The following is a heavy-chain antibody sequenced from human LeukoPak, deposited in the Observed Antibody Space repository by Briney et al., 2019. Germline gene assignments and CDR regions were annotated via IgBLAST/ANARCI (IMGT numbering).Heavy chain of an antibody. CDR1: GFTFSSYE. CDR3: ASGAAAGRLDY. D-gene: IGHD6-13*01. CDR2: ISSSGSTI. J-gene: IGHJ4*02. Sequence: GSLRLSCAASGFTFSSYEMNWVRQAPGKGLEWVSYISSSGSTIYYADSVKGRFTISRDNAKNSLYLQMNSLRAEDTAVYYCASGAAAGRLDYRGQGTLVTVSS. V-gene: IGHV3-48*03.